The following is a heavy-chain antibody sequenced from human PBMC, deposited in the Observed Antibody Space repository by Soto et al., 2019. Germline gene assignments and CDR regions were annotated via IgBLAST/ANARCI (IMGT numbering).Heavy chain of an antibody. CDR2: IKNKAEGGTT. CDR3: TTLSHLDFWG. V-gene: IGHV3-15*07. Sequence: EVHLVESGGGLVKPGGSLRLSCAASGFTFSNAWMTWVRQAPGRGLEWVGRIKNKAEGGTTDYAAPVKGRFTISRDDSKTTVYLQMNSLKGEDTAVYYCTTLSHLDFWGWGQGTLVTVSS. J-gene: IGHJ4*02. D-gene: IGHD3-3*01. CDR1: GFTFSNAW.